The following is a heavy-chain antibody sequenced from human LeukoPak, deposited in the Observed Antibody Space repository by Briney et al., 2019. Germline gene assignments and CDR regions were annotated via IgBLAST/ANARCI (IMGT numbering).Heavy chain of an antibody. CDR1: GGSISSYY. CDR3: AISTVVTAFDY. V-gene: IGHV4-39*01. D-gene: IGHD4-23*01. CDR2: IYYSGST. J-gene: IGHJ4*02. Sequence: SETLSLTCTVSGGSISSYYWGWIRQPPGKGLEWIGSIYYSGSTYYNPSLKSRVTISVDTSKNQFSLKLSSVTAADTAVYYCAISTVVTAFDYWGQGTLVTVSS.